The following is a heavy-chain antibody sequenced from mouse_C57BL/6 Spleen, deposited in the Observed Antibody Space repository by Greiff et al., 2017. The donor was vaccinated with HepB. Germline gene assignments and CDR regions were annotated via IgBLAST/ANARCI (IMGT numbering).Heavy chain of an antibody. D-gene: IGHD1-1*01. V-gene: IGHV1-82*01. Sequence: QVQLQQSGPELVKPGASVKISCKASGYAFSSSWMNWVKQRPGKGLEWIGRIYPGDGDTNYNGKFKGKATLTADKSSSTAYMQLSSLTSEDSAVYFCARGGITRALYYAMDYWGQGTSVTVSS. CDR1: GYAFSSSW. J-gene: IGHJ4*01. CDR3: ARGGITRALYYAMDY. CDR2: IYPGDGDT.